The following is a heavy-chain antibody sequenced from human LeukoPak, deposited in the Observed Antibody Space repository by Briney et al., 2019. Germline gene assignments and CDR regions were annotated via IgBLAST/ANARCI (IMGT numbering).Heavy chain of an antibody. CDR3: ARAVRGYSYAYLPY. V-gene: IGHV1-46*01. J-gene: IGHJ4*02. Sequence: ASVKVSCKASGYTFTEYYIHWVRQAPGQGLEWMGMINPSGDNTYYAQRFQGRLTMTRDTSPSTVYMELSSLRSEDTAVYYCARAVRGYSYAYLPYWGQGTLVTVSS. CDR2: INPSGDNT. CDR1: GYTFTEYY. D-gene: IGHD5-18*01.